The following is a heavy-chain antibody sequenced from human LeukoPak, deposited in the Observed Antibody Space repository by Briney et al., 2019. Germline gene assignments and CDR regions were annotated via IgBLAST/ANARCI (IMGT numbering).Heavy chain of an antibody. V-gene: IGHV4-38-2*01. Sequence: SETLSLTCAVSGYSISSGYYWGWVRQPPGKGLEWIGSIYHSGNSYYNPSLRSRVTISVDTSKNQFFRKVSSVTAADTGVYYCARRAGSGWPTFDYWGQGTLVTVSS. CDR1: GYSISSGYY. J-gene: IGHJ4*02. CDR2: IYHSGNS. D-gene: IGHD6-19*01. CDR3: ARRAGSGWPTFDY.